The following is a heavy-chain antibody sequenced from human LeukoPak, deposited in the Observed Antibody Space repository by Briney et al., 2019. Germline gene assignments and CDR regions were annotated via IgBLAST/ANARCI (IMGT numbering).Heavy chain of an antibody. CDR1: GFTVSSNY. D-gene: IGHD3-3*01. Sequence: HSGGSLRLSCAASGFTVSSNYMSWVRQAPGKGLEWVSVIYSGGSTYYADSVKGRFTISRDNSKNTLYLQMNSLRAEDTAVYYCASPEGRAYYDFWSGYYPSFDYWGQGTLVTVSS. V-gene: IGHV3-53*05. CDR3: ASPEGRAYYDFWSGYYPSFDY. CDR2: IYSGGST. J-gene: IGHJ4*02.